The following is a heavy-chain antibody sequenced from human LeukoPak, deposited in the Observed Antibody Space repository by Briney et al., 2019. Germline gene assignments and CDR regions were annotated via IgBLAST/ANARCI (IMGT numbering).Heavy chain of an antibody. D-gene: IGHD3-22*01. Sequence: ASVKVSCKVSGYTLTELSMHWVRQAPGKGLEWMGGFDPEDGETTYAQKFQGRVTMTEDTSTDTAYMELSSLRSEDTAVYYCATSDDSSGYYVDYWGQGTLVTVSS. V-gene: IGHV1-24*01. CDR1: GYTLTELS. CDR3: ATSDDSSGYYVDY. CDR2: FDPEDGET. J-gene: IGHJ4*02.